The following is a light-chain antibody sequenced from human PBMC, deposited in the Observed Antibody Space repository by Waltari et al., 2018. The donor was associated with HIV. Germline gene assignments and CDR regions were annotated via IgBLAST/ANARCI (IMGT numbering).Light chain of an antibody. J-gene: IGLJ3*02. V-gene: IGLV1-51*02. CDR2: END. CDR3: GTWDSGLTMTWV. CDR1: SSNIGNNY. Sequence: QFVLTQPPSVSAAPGQKVTISCSGTSSNIGNNYVSWYQQLPGTAPKLLIYENDQRPPGIADRVSGSKSGTSATLGITGLQTGDEADYYCGTWDSGLTMTWVFGGGTKVTVL.